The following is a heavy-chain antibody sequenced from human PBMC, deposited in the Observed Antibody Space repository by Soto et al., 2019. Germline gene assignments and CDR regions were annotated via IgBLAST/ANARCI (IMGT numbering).Heavy chain of an antibody. V-gene: IGHV4-4*02. CDR3: ARLVYDTRLNYMYFDF. CDR2: IFHDGTA. J-gene: IGHJ4*02. D-gene: IGHD3-10*01. CDR1: GVSISSGNW. Sequence: PSETLSLTCAVSGVSISSGNWWTFFRQSPQRGLEYIGEIFHDGTANYYPSFERRVAISVDTSKNQFSLKLTSVTAADTAIYFCARLVYDTRLNYMYFDFWGQGTLVTVS.